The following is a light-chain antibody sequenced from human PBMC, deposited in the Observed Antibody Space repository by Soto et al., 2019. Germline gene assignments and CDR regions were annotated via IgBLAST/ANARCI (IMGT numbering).Light chain of an antibody. Sequence: DIQMTHSPSSLSASVGDRVTLTCRASQSISGYLNWYQQKPGKATELLIYAASSLQSGVPSRFTGSGSGTDFTLSIRSLPPKDYGTYFLNEGFNFSGHFAPGTDVDIK. CDR1: QSISGY. V-gene: IGKV1-39*01. J-gene: IGKJ3*01. CDR3: NEGFNFSGH. CDR2: AAS.